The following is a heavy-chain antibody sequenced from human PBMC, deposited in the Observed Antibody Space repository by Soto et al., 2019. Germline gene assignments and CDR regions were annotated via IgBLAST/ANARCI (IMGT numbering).Heavy chain of an antibody. J-gene: IGHJ3*02. D-gene: IGHD7-27*01. V-gene: IGHV1-2*04. CDR1: GYTFTGYY. Sequence: ASVNVSCKASGYTFTGYYMHWVRQAPGQGLEWMGWINPNSGGTNYAQKFQGWVTMTRDTSISTAYMELSRLRSDDTAVYYCARPTTGDHDAFDIWGQGTMVTVSS. CDR3: ARPTTGDHDAFDI. CDR2: INPNSGGT.